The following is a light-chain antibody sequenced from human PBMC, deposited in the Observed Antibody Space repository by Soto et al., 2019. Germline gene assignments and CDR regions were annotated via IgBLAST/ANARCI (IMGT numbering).Light chain of an antibody. CDR2: GAS. V-gene: IGKV3-15*01. Sequence: EIVMTQSPATLSVSPGERATLSCRASQSVSSNLAWYQQKPGQAPRLLIYGASTRATDIPARFSGSGSGTEFTLTISSLQSEDIAVYFCQQYNNWPSWTFGQGTKVEIK. CDR3: QQYNNWPSWT. J-gene: IGKJ1*01. CDR1: QSVSSN.